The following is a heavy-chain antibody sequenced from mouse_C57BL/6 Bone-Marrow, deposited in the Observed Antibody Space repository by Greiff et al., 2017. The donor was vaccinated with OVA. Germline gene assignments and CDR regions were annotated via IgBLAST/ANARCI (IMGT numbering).Heavy chain of an antibody. CDR2: IDPDDGET. D-gene: IGHD1-1*02. CDR3: TRRWVDY. Sequence: EVQLQQSGAELEKPGASVKLSCTASGFNFKDYYMHWVQQRTEQGLEWIGRIDPDDGETKYVTKFQGKATITADTSTNTAYLQLSSLTSEGTACYFCTRRWVDYWGQGTTLTVSS. V-gene: IGHV14-2*01. J-gene: IGHJ2*01. CDR1: GFNFKDYY.